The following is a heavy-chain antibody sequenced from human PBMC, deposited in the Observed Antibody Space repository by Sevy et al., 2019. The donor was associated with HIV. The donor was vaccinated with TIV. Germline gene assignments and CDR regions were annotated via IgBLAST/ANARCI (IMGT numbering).Heavy chain of an antibody. J-gene: IGHJ6*02. CDR1: GFTVSSNY. CDR2: IYSGGST. Sequence: GGSLRLSCAASGFTVSSNYMSWVRQAPGKGLEWVSVIYSGGSTYYADSVKGRFTISRDNSKNTLYLQMNSLRAEDTAVYYCARDRDSGFLGYSYGRYYYGMDVWGQGTTVTVSS. CDR3: ARDRDSGFLGYSYGRYYYGMDV. V-gene: IGHV3-53*01. D-gene: IGHD5-18*01.